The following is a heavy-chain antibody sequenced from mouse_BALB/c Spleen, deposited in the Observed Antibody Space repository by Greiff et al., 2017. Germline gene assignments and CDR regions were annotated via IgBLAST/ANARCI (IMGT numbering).Heavy chain of an antibody. CDR2: ISNGGGST. CDR3: ARLGPSYYFDY. D-gene: IGHD4-1*01. Sequence: EVNVVESGGGLVQPGGSLKLSCAASGFTFSSYTMSWVRQTPEKRLEWVAYISNGGGSTYYPDTVKGRFTISRDNAKNTLYLQMSSLKSEDTAMYYCARLGPSYYFDYWGQGTTLTVSS. CDR1: GFTFSSYT. J-gene: IGHJ2*01. V-gene: IGHV5-12-2*01.